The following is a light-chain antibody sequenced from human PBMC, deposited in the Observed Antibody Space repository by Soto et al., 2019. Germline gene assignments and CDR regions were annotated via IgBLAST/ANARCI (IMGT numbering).Light chain of an antibody. CDR3: EQSYSVPYP. V-gene: IGKV1-39*01. Sequence: DIQMTQSPSSLSVYVGDRVTITCRASHNIRDYLNWYQQKPGRAPTLLISAASTLQSDVPSRFSGSGSGTDFTLTISSLQPEDFATYCCEQSYSVPYPFGQGTKLEI. J-gene: IGKJ2*01. CDR2: AAS. CDR1: HNIRDY.